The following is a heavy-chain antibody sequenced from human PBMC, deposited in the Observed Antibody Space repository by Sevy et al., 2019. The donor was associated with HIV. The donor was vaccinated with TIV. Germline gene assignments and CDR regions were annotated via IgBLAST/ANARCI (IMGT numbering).Heavy chain of an antibody. CDR3: AREDRDIVYGTDV. Sequence: SETLSLTCTVSGGSISRGDYYWSWIRQHPGKGLEWIGYISNSGSTYYNPSLKSRVTISVDTSKNQFSLKLSSVTAADTAVYYCAREDRDIVYGTDVWGQGTTVTVSS. CDR2: ISNSGST. CDR1: GGSISRGDYY. D-gene: IGHD2-15*01. V-gene: IGHV4-31*03. J-gene: IGHJ6*02.